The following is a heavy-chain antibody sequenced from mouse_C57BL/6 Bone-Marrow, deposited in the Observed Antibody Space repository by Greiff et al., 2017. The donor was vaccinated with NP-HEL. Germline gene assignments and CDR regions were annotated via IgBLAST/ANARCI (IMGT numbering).Heavy chain of an antibody. D-gene: IGHD1-1*01. CDR3: ARDYYGSRYYAMDY. V-gene: IGHV3-6*01. J-gene: IGHJ4*01. CDR1: GYSITSGYY. Sequence: EVKLVESGPGLVKPSQSLSLTCSVTGYSITSGYYWNWIRQFPGNKLEWMGYISYDGSNNYNPSLKNRISITRDTSKNQFFLKLNSVTTEDTATYYCARDYYGSRYYAMDYWGQGTSVTVSS. CDR2: ISYDGSN.